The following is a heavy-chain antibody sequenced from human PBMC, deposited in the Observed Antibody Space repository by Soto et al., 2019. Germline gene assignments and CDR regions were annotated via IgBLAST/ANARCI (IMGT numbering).Heavy chain of an antibody. J-gene: IGHJ4*02. CDR1: GYSISSGYF. CDR3: RFGESYYFDS. V-gene: IGHV4-38-2*01. D-gene: IGHD3-10*01. Sequence: XETLCLTFPVSGYSISSGYFWGWIRQPPVRGLEWIGNIYHGGSSYNNPSLKSRVTISLDTSKNQFSLNLSSVTAADTAVYYWRFGESYYFDSWGQGTLVTVSS. CDR2: IYHGGSS.